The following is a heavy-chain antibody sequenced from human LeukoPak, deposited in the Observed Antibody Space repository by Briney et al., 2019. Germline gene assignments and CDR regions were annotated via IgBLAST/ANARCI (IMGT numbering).Heavy chain of an antibody. Sequence: PSETLSLTCTVSGYSISSGYYWGWIRQPPGKGLEWIGSIYHSGSTYYNPSLKSRVTISVDTSKNQFSLKLSSVTAADTAVHYCARAFLAATGSSYYFDFWGQGTLVTVSS. CDR1: GYSISSGYY. V-gene: IGHV4-38-2*02. CDR2: IYHSGST. J-gene: IGHJ4*02. D-gene: IGHD6-13*01. CDR3: ARAFLAATGSSYYFDF.